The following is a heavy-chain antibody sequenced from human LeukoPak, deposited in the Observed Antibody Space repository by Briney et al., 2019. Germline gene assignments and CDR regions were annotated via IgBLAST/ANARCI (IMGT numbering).Heavy chain of an antibody. CDR2: ISDSGGST. CDR3: AKDPGVYGSGSYPTYFDY. V-gene: IGHV3-23*01. D-gene: IGHD3-10*01. Sequence: GGSLRLSCAASGFTFSSYAMNWVRQAPGKGLAWVSSISDSGGSTYYADSVKGRFTFSRDNSKNTLYLQMNSLRAEDTAVYYCAKDPGVYGSGSYPTYFDYWGQGTLVTVSS. J-gene: IGHJ4*02. CDR1: GFTFSSYA.